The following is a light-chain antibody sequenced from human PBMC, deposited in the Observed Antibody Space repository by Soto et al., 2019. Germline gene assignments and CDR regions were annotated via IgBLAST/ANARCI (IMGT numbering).Light chain of an antibody. CDR1: QNINNY. Sequence: DIQMTQSPSSLSASVGDRVTITCRASQNINNYLNWYQQKPGKAPKLLIHAASSFQSGVPSRFSGSGYGTDFTLTINSLQHEDSASYYCQQSYSAPWTFGQGTKVEIK. CDR3: QQSYSAPWT. V-gene: IGKV1-39*01. CDR2: AAS. J-gene: IGKJ1*01.